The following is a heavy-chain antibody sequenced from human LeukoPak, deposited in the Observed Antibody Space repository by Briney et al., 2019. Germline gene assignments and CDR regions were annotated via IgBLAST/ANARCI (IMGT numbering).Heavy chain of an antibody. CDR1: GGSISSSY. D-gene: IGHD6-19*01. V-gene: IGHV4-59*01. J-gene: IGHJ6*02. CDR2: IDNSGST. CDR3: ARAPLYSGGSGWSIYYFYAMDV. Sequence: SETLSLTRTVSGGSISSSYWSWVRQPPGKGLEWIGYIDNSGSTNYNPSLKSRVTISLDTPKSQFSLKLSSVTAADTAVYYCARAPLYSGGSGWSIYYFYAMDVWGQGTTVTVSS.